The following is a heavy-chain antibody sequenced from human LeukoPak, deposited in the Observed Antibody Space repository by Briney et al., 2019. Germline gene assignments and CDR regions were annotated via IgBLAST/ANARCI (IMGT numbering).Heavy chain of an antibody. Sequence: PGGSLRLSCAASGFNFKLSAMSWGRQAPGKGLEWVALISGSGSRGSGITGGNTYYADSVKGRFSISRDDSQNTVYLQMNSLRVEDTATYFCAKGRCGDSSCWYFDAWAKGTRVTVPP. V-gene: IGHV3-23*01. CDR2: ISGSGSRGSGITGGNT. D-gene: IGHD6-13*01. CDR1: GFNFKLSA. J-gene: IGHJ4*02. CDR3: AKGRCGDSSCWYFDA.